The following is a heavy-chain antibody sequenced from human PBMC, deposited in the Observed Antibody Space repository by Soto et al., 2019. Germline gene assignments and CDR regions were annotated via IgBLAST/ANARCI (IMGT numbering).Heavy chain of an antibody. Sequence: QVHLAESGGGVVQPGRSLTLSCAASGFTFSDSPMHWVRQAPGKGLEWVALISYNGANRYLADSVKGRFTVSRDNSRNTLYLQMDSRRAEDTAMYFCARGKGVGAAAFESWGQGTLVTVSS. J-gene: IGHJ4*02. CDR1: GFTFSDSP. V-gene: IGHV3-30-3*01. CDR2: ISYNGANR. CDR3: ARGKGVGAAAFES. D-gene: IGHD6-13*01.